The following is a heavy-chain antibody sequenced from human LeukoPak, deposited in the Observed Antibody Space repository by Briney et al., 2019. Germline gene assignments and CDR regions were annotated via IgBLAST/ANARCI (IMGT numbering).Heavy chain of an antibody. CDR3: AKGRDGYNYVGYYYYYMDV. CDR2: ISGSGGST. Sequence: PGGSLRLSCAASGFTFSSYAMSWVRQAPGKGLEWVSAISGSGGSTYYADSVKGRFTISRHNSKNTLYLQMNSLGAEDTAVYYCAKGRDGYNYVGYYYYYMDVWGKGTTVTVSS. CDR1: GFTFSSYA. V-gene: IGHV3-23*01. J-gene: IGHJ6*03. D-gene: IGHD5-24*01.